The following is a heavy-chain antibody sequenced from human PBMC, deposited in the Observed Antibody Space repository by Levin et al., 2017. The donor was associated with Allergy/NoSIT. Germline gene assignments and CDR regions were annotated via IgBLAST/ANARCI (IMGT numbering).Heavy chain of an antibody. D-gene: IGHD3-9*01. CDR2: ISGSGGST. V-gene: IGHV3-23*01. J-gene: IGHJ5*02. Sequence: PRGVLKISCAASGFTFSSYAMSWVRQAPGKGLEWVSGISGSGGSTYYADFVKGRFTISRDNSKNTLYLQMNSLRAEDTAVYYCAKETTIFLFDPWGQGTLVTVSS. CDR3: AKETTIFLFDP. CDR1: GFTFSSYA.